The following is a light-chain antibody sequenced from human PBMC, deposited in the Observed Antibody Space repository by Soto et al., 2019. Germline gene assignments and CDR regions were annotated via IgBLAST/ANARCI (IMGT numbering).Light chain of an antibody. CDR2: DVS. Sequence: DIQMTQSPSTLPASVGDRVTISCRASQTVERWLAWYQQKPGKAPKLLISDVSTLERGVPSRFSGSGSATEFTRTISGLQTDDFATYDCQQYKYHVWKFGQGTKV. CDR3: QQYKYHVWK. CDR1: QTVERW. V-gene: IGKV1-5*01. J-gene: IGKJ1*01.